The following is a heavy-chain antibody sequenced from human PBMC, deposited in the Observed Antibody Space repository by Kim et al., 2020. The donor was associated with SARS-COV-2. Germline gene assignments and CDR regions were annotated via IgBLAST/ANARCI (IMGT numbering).Heavy chain of an antibody. J-gene: IGHJ4*02. CDR2: FSGSGPDA. V-gene: IGHV3-23*01. D-gene: IGHD2-15*01. Sequence: GGSLRLSCAASGFTFSTYAMTWVRQAPGKGLEWVSAFSGSGPDAYYADSVKGRFTISRDNSKNTLYLQMSSLRAEDTAVYYFTRDSPGSKGDSWGQGTLVTVSS. CDR3: TRDSPGSKGDS. CDR1: GFTFSTYA.